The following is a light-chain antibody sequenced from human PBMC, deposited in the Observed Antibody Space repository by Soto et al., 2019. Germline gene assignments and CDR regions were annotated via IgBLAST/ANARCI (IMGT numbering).Light chain of an antibody. V-gene: IGKV3-15*01. CDR3: QQYDNWPRT. CDR2: GAS. Sequence: EIVMTQSPTTLSVSPGERGTLSCRASQDISSNLAWYQQKPGQTPRLLIHGASTRATGIPARFSGSGSGTRFTLTIASLQYEHFAVYYCQQYDNWPRTFGQGTKVDIK. J-gene: IGKJ1*01. CDR1: QDISSN.